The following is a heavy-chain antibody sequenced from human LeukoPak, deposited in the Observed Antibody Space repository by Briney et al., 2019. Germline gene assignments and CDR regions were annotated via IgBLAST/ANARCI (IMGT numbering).Heavy chain of an antibody. CDR3: ARGGTCTAGACYSGDY. D-gene: IGHD2-15*01. J-gene: IGHJ4*02. CDR1: GYSFTSYG. Sequence: ASVKVSCKASGYSFTSYGFSWVXQAPGQGLEWMGXXSAYNGNTNYAQKFQGGVTMTTDTSTTTAYMELRSLRSDDTAVYYCARGGTCTAGACYSGDYWGQGTLVTVSS. V-gene: IGHV1-18*01. CDR2: XSAYNGNT.